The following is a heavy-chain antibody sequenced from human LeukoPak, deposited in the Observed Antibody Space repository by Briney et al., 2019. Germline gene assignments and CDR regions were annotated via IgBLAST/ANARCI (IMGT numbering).Heavy chain of an antibody. J-gene: IGHJ6*02. V-gene: IGHV3-74*01. CDR2: INSDGTTT. CDR1: GFTFRSYW. CDR3: ASDYYGMDV. Sequence: PGGSLRLSCEASGFTFRSYWMNWVRHAPGKGLVWVSRINSDGTTTNYADSVKGRFTTSRDNSKNTLYLQMNSLRVEDTAVYYCASDYYGMDVWGQGTTVTVSS.